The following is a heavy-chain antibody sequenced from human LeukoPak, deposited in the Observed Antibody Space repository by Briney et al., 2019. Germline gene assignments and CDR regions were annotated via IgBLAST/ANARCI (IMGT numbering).Heavy chain of an antibody. J-gene: IGHJ1*01. D-gene: IGHD2-2*01. CDR2: IIPIFGTA. Sequence: ASVKVSCKASGGTFSSYAISWVRQAPGQGLEWMGGIIPIFGTANYAQKFQGRVTITADESTSTAYMELSSLRSEDTAVYYCARGDIVVVPAAIEHFQHWGQGTLVTVSS. V-gene: IGHV1-69*13. CDR1: GGTFSSYA. CDR3: ARGDIVVVPAAIEHFQH.